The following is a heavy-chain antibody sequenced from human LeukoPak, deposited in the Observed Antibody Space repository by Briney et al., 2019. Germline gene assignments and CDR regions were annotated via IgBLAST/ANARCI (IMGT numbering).Heavy chain of an antibody. Sequence: PSETLSLTCAVYGGSFSGYYWSWIRQPPGKGLEWIGEINHSGSTNYNPSLKSRVTISVDTSKNQFSLKLSSVTAADTAVYYCARSYCSGGSCYPPGWRYWGQGTLVTVSS. J-gene: IGHJ4*02. D-gene: IGHD2-15*01. CDR2: INHSGST. CDR3: ARSYCSGGSCYPPGWRY. V-gene: IGHV4-34*01. CDR1: GGSFSGYY.